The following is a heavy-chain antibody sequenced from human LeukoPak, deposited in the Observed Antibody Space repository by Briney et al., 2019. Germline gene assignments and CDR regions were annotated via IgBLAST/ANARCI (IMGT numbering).Heavy chain of an antibody. V-gene: IGHV4-39*07. CDR3: AREKVRGVTKSDWFDP. Sequence: SETLSLTCIVSGVSISTSSYYWSWIRQPPGKGLEWMASIYYSGSTYYNTSLKGRVSISIDTSKNQFSLKLSSVTAADTAVYYCAREKVRGVTKSDWFDPWGQGTLVTVSS. J-gene: IGHJ5*02. D-gene: IGHD3-10*01. CDR2: IYYSGST. CDR1: GVSISTSSYY.